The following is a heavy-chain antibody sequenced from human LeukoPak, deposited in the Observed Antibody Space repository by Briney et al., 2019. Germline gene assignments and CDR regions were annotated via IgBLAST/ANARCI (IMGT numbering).Heavy chain of an antibody. D-gene: IGHD2-15*01. Sequence: GGSLRLSCAASGFTVSSNYMSWVRQAPGKGLEWVSVIYSGGSTYYADSVKGRFTISRDNSKNTLYLQMNSLRAEDTAVYYCARECSGCGIDYWGQGTLVTVSS. J-gene: IGHJ4*02. CDR1: GFTVSSNY. CDR3: ARECSGCGIDY. V-gene: IGHV3-53*01. CDR2: IYSGGST.